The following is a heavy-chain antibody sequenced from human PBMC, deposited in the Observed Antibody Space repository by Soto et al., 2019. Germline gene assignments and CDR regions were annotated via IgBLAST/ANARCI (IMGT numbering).Heavy chain of an antibody. D-gene: IGHD2-8*01. CDR1: GFSFGSYG. CDR3: AKNQHAMAHDY. J-gene: IGHJ4*02. V-gene: IGHV3-33*03. Sequence: GGSLRLSCAASGFSFGSYGMYWVRQAPGKGLEWVAVIWYDGGNKEYADSVRGRFTVSRDNSQNTLNLQMNSLRAEDTAIYFCAKNQHAMAHDYWGPGTLVTVSS. CDR2: IWYDGGNK.